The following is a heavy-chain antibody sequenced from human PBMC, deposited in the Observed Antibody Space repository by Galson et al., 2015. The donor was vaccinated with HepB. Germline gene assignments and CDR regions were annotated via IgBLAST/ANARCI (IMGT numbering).Heavy chain of an antibody. V-gene: IGHV1-2*02. CDR1: GYTFTGYY. CDR2: INPNSGGT. CDR3: ARDSGSTSCYDY. Sequence: SVKVSCKASGYTFTGYYMHWVRQAPGQGLEWMGWINPNSGGTNYAQKIQGRVTMTRDTSISTAYMELSRLRSDDTAVYYCARDSGSTSCYDYWGQGTLVTVSS. D-gene: IGHD2-2*01. J-gene: IGHJ4*02.